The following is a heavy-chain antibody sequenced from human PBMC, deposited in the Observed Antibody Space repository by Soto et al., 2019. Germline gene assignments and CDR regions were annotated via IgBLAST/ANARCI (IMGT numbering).Heavy chain of an antibody. Sequence: ASVKVSCKASGYSFTSYGISWVRRAPGQGLEWMGWISPYNGHTQFVERFQGRVTMTTDTSKNQFSLRLSSVTAADTAVYYCARGRGGTYDAFDIWGQGTLVTVSS. CDR1: GYSFTSYG. D-gene: IGHD1-26*01. CDR2: ISPYNGHT. CDR3: ARGRGGTYDAFDI. J-gene: IGHJ3*02. V-gene: IGHV1-18*01.